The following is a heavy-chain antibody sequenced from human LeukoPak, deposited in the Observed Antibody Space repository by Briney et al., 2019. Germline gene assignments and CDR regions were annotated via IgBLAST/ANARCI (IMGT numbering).Heavy chain of an antibody. J-gene: IGHJ3*02. D-gene: IGHD3-3*01. CDR2: VNHKGIT. CDR1: GGSFSDYY. CDR3: ARSNDFWSGDDAFDI. V-gene: IGHV4-34*09. Sequence: PSETLSLTCAVYGGSFSDYYWTWIRQPPGKGLEWIGEVNHKGITNYNPSLKSRVTISVDTSKNQFSLKLSSVTAADTAVYYCARSNDFWSGDDAFDIWGQGTMVTVSS.